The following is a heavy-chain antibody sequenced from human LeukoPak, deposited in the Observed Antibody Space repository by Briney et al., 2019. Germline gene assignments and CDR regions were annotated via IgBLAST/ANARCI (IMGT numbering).Heavy chain of an antibody. V-gene: IGHV3-66*01. D-gene: IGHD3-9*01. CDR1: GFTVSSNY. J-gene: IGHJ4*02. CDR3: ARGLYDILTGYYYDY. Sequence: GSLRLSCAASGFTVSSNYMSWVRQAPGKGLEWVSVIYSGGSTYYADSVKGRFTISRDNSKNTLYLQMNSLRAEDTAVYYCARGLYDILTGYYYDYWGQGTLVTVSS. CDR2: IYSGGST.